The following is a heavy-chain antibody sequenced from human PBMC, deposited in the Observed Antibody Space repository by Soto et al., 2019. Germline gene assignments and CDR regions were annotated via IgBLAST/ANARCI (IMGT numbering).Heavy chain of an antibody. CDR1: GGSISSSSYY. V-gene: IGHV4-39*01. Sequence: QLQLQESGPGLVKPSETLSLTCTVSGGSISSSSYYWGWIRQPPGKGLEWIGSIYYSGSTYYNPSLKSRVTISVVTSKNQCSLKLSSVTAADTAVYYCASLYSGSWYHRAFHFDYWGQGTLVTVSS. D-gene: IGHD6-13*01. J-gene: IGHJ4*02. CDR2: IYYSGST. CDR3: ASLYSGSWYHRAFHFDY.